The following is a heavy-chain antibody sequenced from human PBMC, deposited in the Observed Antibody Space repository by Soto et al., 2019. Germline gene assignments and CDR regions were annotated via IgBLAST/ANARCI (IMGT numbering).Heavy chain of an antibody. CDR3: AKDFYDILTGYYNPIFDY. Sequence: GGSLRLSCAASGFTFSSYGMHWVRQAPGKELEWVAVISYDGSNKYYADSVKGRFTISRDNSKNTLYLQMNSLRAEDTAVYYCAKDFYDILTGYYNPIFDYWGQGTLVTVSS. CDR1: GFTFSSYG. V-gene: IGHV3-30*18. J-gene: IGHJ4*02. CDR2: ISYDGSNK. D-gene: IGHD3-9*01.